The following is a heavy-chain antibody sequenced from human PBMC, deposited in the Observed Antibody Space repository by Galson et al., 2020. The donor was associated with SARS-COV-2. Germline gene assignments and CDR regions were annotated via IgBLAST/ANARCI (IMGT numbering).Heavy chain of an antibody. CDR1: GFTFEDYA. Sequence: GGSLRLSCAASGFTFEDYAMHWVRQSPGKGLEWVSGISWNSGSIDYADSVKGRFTISRDSAKNSLYLQMNSLRVEDTAFYYCAKGGNYGSGTYYNFDYWGQGTLVAVSS. CDR2: ISWNSGSI. CDR3: AKGGNYGSGTYYNFDY. D-gene: IGHD3-10*01. J-gene: IGHJ4*02. V-gene: IGHV3-9*01.